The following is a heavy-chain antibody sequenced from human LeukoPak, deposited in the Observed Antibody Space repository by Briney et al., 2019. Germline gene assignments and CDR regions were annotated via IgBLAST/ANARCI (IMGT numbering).Heavy chain of an antibody. CDR2: INHSGST. CDR1: GGSFSGYY. J-gene: IGHJ4*02. D-gene: IGHD5-18*01. CDR3: ARGLGYSYGAAFDY. Sequence: SETLSLTCAAYGGSFSGYYWSWIRQPPGKGLEWIGEINHSGSTNYNPSLKSRVTISVDTSKNQFSLKLSSVTAADTAVYYCARGLGYSYGAAFDYWGQGTLVTVSS. V-gene: IGHV4-34*01.